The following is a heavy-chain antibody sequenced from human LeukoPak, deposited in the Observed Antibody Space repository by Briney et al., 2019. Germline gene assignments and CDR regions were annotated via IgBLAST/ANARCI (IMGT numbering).Heavy chain of an antibody. D-gene: IGHD5-12*01. V-gene: IGHV3-30*18. J-gene: IGHJ4*02. CDR3: AKAHSGSFDY. CDR2: ISYVGSNK. CDR1: GFTFSSYG. Sequence: GGSLRLSCAASGFTFSSYGMHWVRQAPGKGLEWVAVISYVGSNKYYADSVKGRFTISRDNSKNTLYLQMNSLRAEDTAVYYCAKAHSGSFDYWGQGTLVTVSS.